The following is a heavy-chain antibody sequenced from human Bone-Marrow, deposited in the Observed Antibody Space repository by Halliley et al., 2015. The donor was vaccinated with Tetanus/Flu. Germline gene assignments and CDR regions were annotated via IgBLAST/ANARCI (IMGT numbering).Heavy chain of an antibody. CDR2: VKSKTHGGTT. CDR3: ATGFGQYFDY. V-gene: IGHV3-15*01. D-gene: IGHD3-10*01. Sequence: SLRLSCAASGFTFNHVYMSWVRQAPGKGLEWVGHVKSKTHGGTTDYPAPMKGRFTVSRDDSKNVVYLQMNSLKTEDTAVYYCATGFGQYFDYWGQGTLVTVSS. J-gene: IGHJ4*02. CDR1: GFTFNHVY.